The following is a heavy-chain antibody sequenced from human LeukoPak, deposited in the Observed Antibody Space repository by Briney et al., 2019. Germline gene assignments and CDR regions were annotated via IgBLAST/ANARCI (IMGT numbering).Heavy chain of an antibody. J-gene: IGHJ4*02. Sequence: ASVKVSFKASGYTFSSYGISWVRQAPGQGLEWMGWISAYNGNTNSAQKLQGRVTMTTDTSTNTAYMELRSLRSDDTAVYYCARDYYYDSSGYSDNFDYWGQGTLVTVSS. CDR3: ARDYYYDSSGYSDNFDY. D-gene: IGHD3-22*01. CDR2: ISAYNGNT. CDR1: GYTFSSYG. V-gene: IGHV1-18*01.